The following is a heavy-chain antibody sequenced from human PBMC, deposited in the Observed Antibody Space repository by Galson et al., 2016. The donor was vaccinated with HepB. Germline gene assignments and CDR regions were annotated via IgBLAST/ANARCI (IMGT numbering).Heavy chain of an antibody. CDR3: ARELIAVADDFDY. CDR2: ISYDEGNQ. D-gene: IGHD6-19*01. Sequence: SLRLSCAASGFTFSFYTMHWVRQAPGKGLEWVAVISYDEGNQHYADSVKGRFTISRDNSKNTLYLQMNSLRAEDTAVYYCARELIAVADDFDYWGQGTLVTVSS. J-gene: IGHJ4*02. V-gene: IGHV3-30-3*01. CDR1: GFTFSFYT.